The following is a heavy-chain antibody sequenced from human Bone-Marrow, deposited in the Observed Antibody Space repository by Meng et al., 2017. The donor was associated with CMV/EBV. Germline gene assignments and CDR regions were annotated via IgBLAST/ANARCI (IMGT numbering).Heavy chain of an antibody. CDR3: ARDKDNFWSTLYYYGMDV. V-gene: IGHV1-18*01. Sequence: ASVKVSCKASGYTFNSYGITWVRQAPGQGLEWMGWISAYNGDTNYAQKLQGRVNMTVDTPTTTVYMELRSLRSDDTAVYYCARDKDNFWSTLYYYGMDVWGQGTTVTVSS. CDR1: GYTFNSYG. J-gene: IGHJ6*02. D-gene: IGHD3-3*01. CDR2: ISAYNGDT.